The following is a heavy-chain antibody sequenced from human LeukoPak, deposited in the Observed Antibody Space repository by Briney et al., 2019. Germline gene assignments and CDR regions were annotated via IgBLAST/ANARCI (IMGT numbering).Heavy chain of an antibody. J-gene: IGHJ5*02. CDR2: ISYHGDIT. CDR3: AQDEGSGWFDP. Sequence: PGRSLRLSCAASGFTFSSYAMHWVRQAPGKGLEWVALISYHGDITYYADSVKGRFTLSRDNSKNTLYLQMNSLRAEDTAVYYCAQDEGSGWFDPWGQGTLVTVSS. V-gene: IGHV3-30*07. CDR1: GFTFSSYA.